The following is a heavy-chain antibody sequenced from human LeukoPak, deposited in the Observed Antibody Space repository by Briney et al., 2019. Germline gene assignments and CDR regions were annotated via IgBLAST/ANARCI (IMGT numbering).Heavy chain of an antibody. V-gene: IGHV1-8*03. J-gene: IGHJ4*02. D-gene: IGHD2-15*01. CDR1: GGTFSSYA. CDR2: MNPNSGNT. Sequence: ASVKVSCKASGGTFSSYAISWVRQATGQGLEWMGWMNPNSGNTGYAQKFQGRVTITRNTSISTAYMELSSLRSEDTAVYYCARAGGGLLPIYWGQGTLVTVSS. CDR3: ARAGGGLLPIY.